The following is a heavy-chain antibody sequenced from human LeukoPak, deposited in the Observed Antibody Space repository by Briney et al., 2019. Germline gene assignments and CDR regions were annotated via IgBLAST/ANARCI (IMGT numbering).Heavy chain of an antibody. J-gene: IGHJ5*02. D-gene: IGHD6-13*01. CDR1: GFTFSSYA. CDR2: ISGSGGST. V-gene: IGHV3-23*01. CDR3: AKDQGKYSSSWLSWFDP. Sequence: GGSLRLSCAASGFTFSSYAMSWVRQAPGKGLEWVSAISGSGGSTYYADSVKGRFTISRDNSKNTLYLQMNSLRAEDTAVYYCAKDQGKYSSSWLSWFDPWGQGTLVTVSS.